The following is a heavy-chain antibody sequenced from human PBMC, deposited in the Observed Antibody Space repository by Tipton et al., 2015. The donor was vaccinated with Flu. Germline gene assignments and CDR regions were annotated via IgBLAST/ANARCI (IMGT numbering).Heavy chain of an antibody. V-gene: IGHV4-31*03. CDR2: IYHSGKT. CDR3: ARSGLGYYYGVDV. D-gene: IGHD3-16*01. J-gene: IGHJ6*02. Sequence: TLSLTCTVSGGSISSGGYYWNWIRQHTGKGLEWIGYIYHSGKTYSNPSLRSRVTISQDTSKNQLSLNLTSVTAADTAVYYCARSGLGYYYGVDVWGQGATVTVSS. CDR1: GGSISSGGYY.